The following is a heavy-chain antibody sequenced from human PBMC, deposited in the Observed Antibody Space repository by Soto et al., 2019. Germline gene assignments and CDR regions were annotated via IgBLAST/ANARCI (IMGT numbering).Heavy chain of an antibody. CDR1: GFTFTSSA. V-gene: IGHV1-58*02. Sequence: SVKVSCKASGFTFTSSAMQWVRQARGQRLEWIGWIVVGSGNTNYAQKFQERVTITRDMSTSTAYMELSSLRSEDTAVYYCAADPSGYSYANFDYWGQGTLVTVSS. CDR2: IVVGSGNT. D-gene: IGHD5-18*01. J-gene: IGHJ4*02. CDR3: AADPSGYSYANFDY.